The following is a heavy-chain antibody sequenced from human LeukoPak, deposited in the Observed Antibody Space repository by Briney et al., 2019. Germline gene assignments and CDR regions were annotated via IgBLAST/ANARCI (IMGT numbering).Heavy chain of an antibody. CDR1: GFIFDDYG. CDR2: INWNGGST. V-gene: IGHV3-20*04. J-gene: IGHJ4*02. Sequence: PGGSLRLSCAASGFIFDDYGMSWVRQAPGKGLEWVSGINWNGGSTGYADSVKGRFTISRDNAKNSLYLQMNILRAEDTALYYCATVYDSSGGPDDYWGQGTLVTVSS. D-gene: IGHD3-22*01. CDR3: ATVYDSSGGPDDY.